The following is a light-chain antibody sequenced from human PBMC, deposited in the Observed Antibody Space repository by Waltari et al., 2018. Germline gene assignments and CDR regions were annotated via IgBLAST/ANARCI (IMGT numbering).Light chain of an antibody. CDR2: GAS. CDR1: QSVSSTN. V-gene: IGKV3-20*01. Sequence: EIVLTQSPGTLSLSPGERATVSCRASQSVSSTNLAWYQQKPGQAPRLLIYGASSRATGIPDRFSGMGSGTDFTLTISRLEPEDFAVYYCQQGGSSPRTFGQGTKVEIK. J-gene: IGKJ1*01. CDR3: QQGGSSPRT.